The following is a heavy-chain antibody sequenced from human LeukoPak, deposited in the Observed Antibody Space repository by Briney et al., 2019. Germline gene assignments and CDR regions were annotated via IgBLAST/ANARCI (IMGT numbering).Heavy chain of an antibody. J-gene: IGHJ3*02. V-gene: IGHV3-21*05. CDR2: ISRDSVYI. Sequence: PGGSLRVSCAASGFTFSSYSMNWVRQSPGKGLERVSYISRDSVYIDYADSVRGRFTIARDNAKNSLHLQMNSLRAEDTAVYYCVRDDRYAFDMWGQGTMVTVSS. CDR1: GFTFSSYS. CDR3: VRDDRYAFDM.